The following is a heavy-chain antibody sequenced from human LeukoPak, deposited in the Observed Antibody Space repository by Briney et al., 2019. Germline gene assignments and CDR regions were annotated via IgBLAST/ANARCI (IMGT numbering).Heavy chain of an antibody. J-gene: IGHJ4*02. D-gene: IGHD3-10*01. CDR2: IHTNGRT. Sequence: SETLSLTCTVSGDSISSYYWSWIRQTPGKGLEWIGYIHTNGRTNYSPSLKSRVTMSVDSSKNQLSLMLSSVTAADTAVYYCTRRAPTSYGHYLDSWGQGTLVTVSS. CDR3: TRRAPTSYGHYLDS. CDR1: GDSISSYY. V-gene: IGHV4-4*09.